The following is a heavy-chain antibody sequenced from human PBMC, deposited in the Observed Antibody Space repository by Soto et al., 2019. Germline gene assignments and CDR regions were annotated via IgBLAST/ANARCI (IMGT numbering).Heavy chain of an antibody. CDR2: IYRDGTT. D-gene: IGHD5-12*01. J-gene: IGHJ4*02. Sequence: EVQLEESGGGLFQPRGSLRLTCAVSGFSLNNYWMHWVRQRPGKGLVWVARIYRDGTTSYADSVKGRFTISRDNAKNTVSLQMNSLKDEDTAVYYCMRGNTGYWNFDYWGQGTLVTVSS. CDR3: MRGNTGYWNFDY. CDR1: GFSLNNYW. V-gene: IGHV3-74*01.